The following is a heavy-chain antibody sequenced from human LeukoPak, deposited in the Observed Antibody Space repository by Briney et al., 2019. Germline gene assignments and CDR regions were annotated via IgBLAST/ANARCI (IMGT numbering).Heavy chain of an antibody. CDR1: GFTFSSYA. CDR2: ITDNGGST. D-gene: IGHD2-15*01. J-gene: IGHJ4*02. V-gene: IGHV3-23*01. CDR3: AKGSGGSRPYYFHY. Sequence: GGSLRLSCEASGFTFSSYAMSWVRQAPGKGLEWVSAITDNGGSTYYADSVKGRFTISRDNSKNTLYLQMNSLRAEDTAIYYCAKGSGGSRPYYFHYWGQGTLVTVSS.